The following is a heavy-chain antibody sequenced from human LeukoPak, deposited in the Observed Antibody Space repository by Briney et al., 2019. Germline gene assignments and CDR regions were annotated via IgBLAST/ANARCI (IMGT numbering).Heavy chain of an antibody. CDR2: IYYNGST. CDR1: GFTFSSYS. V-gene: IGHV4-59*01. D-gene: IGHD4-11*01. CDR3: ARAQVDYNNGPGSRGYYSYGMDV. J-gene: IGHJ6*02. Sequence: GSLRLSCAASGFTFSSYSMNWIRQAPGKGLEWIGYIYYNGSTNYNPSLKSRVAMSVDTSRNQFSLKLSSVTAADTAVYYCARAQVDYNNGPGSRGYYSYGMDVWGRGTTVTVSS.